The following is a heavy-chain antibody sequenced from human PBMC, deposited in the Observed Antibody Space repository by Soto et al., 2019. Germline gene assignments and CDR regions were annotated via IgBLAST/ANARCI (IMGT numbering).Heavy chain of an antibody. V-gene: IGHV4-30-4*01. CDR3: ARDDYGVGY. CDR2: IYYSGST. D-gene: IGHD4-17*01. J-gene: IGHJ4*02. Sequence: SETLSLTCTASGGSTSSGDYYWSWIRQPPGKGLEWIGYIYYSGSTYYNPSLKSRVTISVDTSKNQFSLKLNSVTAADTAVYYCARDDYGVGYWGQGTLVTVSS. CDR1: GGSTSSGDYY.